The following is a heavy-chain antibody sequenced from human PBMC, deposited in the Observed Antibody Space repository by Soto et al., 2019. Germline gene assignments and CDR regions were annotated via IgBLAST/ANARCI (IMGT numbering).Heavy chain of an antibody. J-gene: IGHJ4*02. D-gene: IGHD2-2*01. CDR2: IWYDGSNK. CDR3: ARAILPVFVGYCSSTSCPLDY. Sequence: QVQLVESGGGVVQPGRSLRLSCAASGFTFSSYGMHWVRQAPGKGLEWVAVIWYDGSNKYYADSVKGRFTISRDNSKNTLYLQMNSLRAEDTAVYYCARAILPVFVGYCSSTSCPLDYWGQGTLVTVSS. CDR1: GFTFSSYG. V-gene: IGHV3-33*01.